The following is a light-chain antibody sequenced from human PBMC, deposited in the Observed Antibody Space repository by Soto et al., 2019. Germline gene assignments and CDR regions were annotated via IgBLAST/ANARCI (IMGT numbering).Light chain of an antibody. V-gene: IGLV2-14*01. CDR3: SSYTSSSTL. Sequence: QSVLTQPASVSWSTGQSITISCTGTSSDVGGYNYVSWYQQHPGKAPKLMIYAVTDRPSGVSSRFSGSKSGNTASLTISGLQAEDEADYYCSSYTSSSTLFGTGTKVTVL. J-gene: IGLJ1*01. CDR1: SSDVGGYNY. CDR2: AVT.